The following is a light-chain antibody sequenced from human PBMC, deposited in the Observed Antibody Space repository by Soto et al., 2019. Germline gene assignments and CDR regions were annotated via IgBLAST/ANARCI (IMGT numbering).Light chain of an antibody. J-gene: IGLJ3*02. V-gene: IGLV1-44*01. Sequence: QSVLTQPPSASGTPGQRVTISCSGSSSNIGSNTVNWYQQLPGTAPKLLIYSNNQRPSGVPDRFSGSKSGTLASLAISGLQSEDEADYYCAAWDDSLNVLVFGGGTKLTVL. CDR2: SNN. CDR1: SSNIGSNT. CDR3: AAWDDSLNVLV.